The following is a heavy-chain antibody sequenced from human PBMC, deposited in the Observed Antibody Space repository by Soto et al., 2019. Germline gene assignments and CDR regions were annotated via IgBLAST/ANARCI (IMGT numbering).Heavy chain of an antibody. CDR3: ARVPSP. V-gene: IGHV4-30-2*01. Sequence: PSCSLPLSGALCGGSISGGGYSWSWIRQPPGKGLEWIGYIYHSGSTYYNPSLKSRVTISVDRSKNQFSLKLSSVTAADTAVYYCARVPSPWGQGTLVTVSS. CDR2: IYHSGST. CDR1: GGSISGGGYS. J-gene: IGHJ5*02.